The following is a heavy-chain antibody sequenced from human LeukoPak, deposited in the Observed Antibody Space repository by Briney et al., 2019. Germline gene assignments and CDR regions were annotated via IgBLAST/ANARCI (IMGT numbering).Heavy chain of an antibody. CDR2: IKQDGSEK. Sequence: PGGSLRLSCAASGFTSSSYWMSWVRQAPGKGLEWVANIKQDGSEKYYVDSVKGRFTISRDNAKNSLYLQMNSLRAEDTAVYYCARASDSSGYYQHWGQGTLVTVSS. V-gene: IGHV3-7*01. CDR1: GFTSSSYW. D-gene: IGHD3-22*01. J-gene: IGHJ1*01. CDR3: ARASDSSGYYQH.